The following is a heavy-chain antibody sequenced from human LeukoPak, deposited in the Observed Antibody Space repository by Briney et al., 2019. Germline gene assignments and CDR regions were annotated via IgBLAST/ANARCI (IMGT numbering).Heavy chain of an antibody. CDR3: TRDPYCRSSSCYWGIDY. V-gene: IGHV3-49*04. CDR1: GFNFAAYA. D-gene: IGHD2-15*01. J-gene: IGHJ4*02. Sequence: GGSLRLSCSASGFNFAAYAMGWVRQAPGKGLEWVGFIRSKAYGGTIEYAASVKGRFTISRDDCKSIAYLQMNSLKTEDTALYYCTRDPYCRSSSCYWGIDYWGQGTLVTVSS. CDR2: IRSKAYGGTI.